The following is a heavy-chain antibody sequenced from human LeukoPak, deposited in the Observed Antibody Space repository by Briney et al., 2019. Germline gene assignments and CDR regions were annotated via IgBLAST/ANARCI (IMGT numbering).Heavy chain of an antibody. CDR1: GNTFAGHN. Sequence: ASVKVSCKAPGNTFAGHNIHWMRQAPGQGLELMGWINPDRGGTDYARQFQGRVTMTSNTSIRAAYMELSSLVSEDSAVYFCAISIQAAAIPAFDYWGQGTLVTVSS. J-gene: IGHJ4*02. CDR3: AISIQAAAIPAFDY. V-gene: IGHV1-2*02. D-gene: IGHD6-25*01. CDR2: INPDRGGT.